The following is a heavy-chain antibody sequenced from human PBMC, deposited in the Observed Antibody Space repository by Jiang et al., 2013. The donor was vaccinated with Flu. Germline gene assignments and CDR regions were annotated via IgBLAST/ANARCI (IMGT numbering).Heavy chain of an antibody. CDR3: ARATPGDYYGSHRNFDL. CDR2: MFYSGYT. V-gene: IGHV4-59*08. D-gene: IGHD3-10*01. J-gene: IGHJ5*02. CDR1: GGSISEYY. Sequence: GPGLVKPSETLSLTCTVSGGSISEYYWSWIRQSPGKRLEWIGQMFYSGYTNYNPSLKSRVTILIETSKNQFSLKLSSVTAADTAVYYCARATPGDYYGSHRNFDLWGQGTLVTVSS.